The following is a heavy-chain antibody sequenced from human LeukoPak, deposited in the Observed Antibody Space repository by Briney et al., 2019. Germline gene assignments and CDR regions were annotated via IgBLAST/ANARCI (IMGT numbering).Heavy chain of an antibody. CDR1: GFTVSSNY. Sequence: GGSLRLSCAASGFTVSSNYISWVRQAPGKGLEWVSVIYSGGSTYYADSVKGRFTISRDNSKNTLYLQMGSLRAEDMAVYYCARPFRMVVVPAAIGDWGQGTLVTVSS. V-gene: IGHV3-53*05. J-gene: IGHJ4*02. CDR2: IYSGGST. D-gene: IGHD2-2*01. CDR3: ARPFRMVVVPAAIGD.